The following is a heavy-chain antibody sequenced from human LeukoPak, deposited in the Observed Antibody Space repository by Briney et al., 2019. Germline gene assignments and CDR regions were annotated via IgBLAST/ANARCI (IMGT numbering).Heavy chain of an antibody. CDR2: ISSDGSFK. CDR1: GFTFNNCA. V-gene: IGHV3-30*04. J-gene: IGHJ4*02. D-gene: IGHD6-19*01. Sequence: PGGSLRLSCAASGFTFNNCAMHWVRQAPGKGLEWVAVISSDGSFKYYADSVKGRFTISRDISKNTLSLQLNSLRTEDTAVYYCAKDGGVAVAGTFDYWGQGTLVSVSS. CDR3: AKDGGVAVAGTFDY.